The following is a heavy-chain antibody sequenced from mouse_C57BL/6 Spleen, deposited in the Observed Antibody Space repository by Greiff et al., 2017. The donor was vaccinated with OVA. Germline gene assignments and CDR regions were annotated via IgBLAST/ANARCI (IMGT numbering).Heavy chain of an antibody. CDR1: GFTSSDYG. D-gene: IGHD1-1*01. Sequence: DVHLVESGGGLVKPGGSLKLSCAASGFTSSDYGMHWVRQAPEKGLEWVAYISSGSSTIYYADTVKGRFTISRDNAKNTLFLQMTSLRSEDTAMXYCARDGSSCYFDYWGQGTTLTVSS. J-gene: IGHJ2*01. CDR3: ARDGSSCYFDY. V-gene: IGHV5-17*01. CDR2: ISSGSSTI.